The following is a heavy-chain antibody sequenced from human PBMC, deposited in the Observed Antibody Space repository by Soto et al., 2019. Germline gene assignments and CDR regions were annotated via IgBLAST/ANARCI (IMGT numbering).Heavy chain of an antibody. D-gene: IGHD3-22*01. CDR2: IIPIVGIG. V-gene: IGHV1-69*04. Sequence: GASVKVSCKASGGTFTTYTISWVRQAPGQGLEWMGRIIPIVGIGNYAQKFQGRVTITADKSTSTAYMELSSLRSEDTAVYYCARDGDSSGYYLPYFDYWGQGALVTVSS. CDR3: ARDGDSSGYYLPYFDY. CDR1: GGTFTTYT. J-gene: IGHJ4*02.